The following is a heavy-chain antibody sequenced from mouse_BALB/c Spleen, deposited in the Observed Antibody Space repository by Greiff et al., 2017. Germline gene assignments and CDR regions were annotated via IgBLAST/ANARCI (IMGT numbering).Heavy chain of an antibody. Sequence: EVQLQQSGGGLVQPAGSLKLSCAASGFDFSRYWMSWVRQAPGKGLEWIGEINPDSSTINYTPSLKDKFIISRDNAKNTLYLQMSKVRSEDTALYYCARPQYGNYAPFDYWGQGTTLTVSS. CDR1: GFDFSRYW. V-gene: IGHV4-1*02. CDR3: ARPQYGNYAPFDY. CDR2: INPDSSTI. D-gene: IGHD2-10*02. J-gene: IGHJ2*01.